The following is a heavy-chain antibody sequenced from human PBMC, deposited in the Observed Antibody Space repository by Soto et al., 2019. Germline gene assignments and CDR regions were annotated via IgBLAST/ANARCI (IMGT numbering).Heavy chain of an antibody. J-gene: IGHJ4*02. CDR1: GFTFSSYG. Sequence: QVQLVESGGCVVQPGRSLRLSCAASGFTFSSYGMHWVRQAPGKGLEWVAVISYDGSNKYYADSVKGRFTISRDNSKNTLYLQMNSLRAEDTAVYYCAKDLGYCSGGSCRTASFDYWGQGTLVTVSS. V-gene: IGHV3-30*18. D-gene: IGHD2-15*01. CDR2: ISYDGSNK. CDR3: AKDLGYCSGGSCRTASFDY.